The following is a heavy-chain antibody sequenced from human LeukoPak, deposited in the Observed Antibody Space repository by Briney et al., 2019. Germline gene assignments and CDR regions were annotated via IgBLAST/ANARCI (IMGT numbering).Heavy chain of an antibody. CDR3: ASEPWGSSNYFDY. CDR2: IYFSGST. CDR1: GGSISSGGHY. V-gene: IGHV4-31*03. Sequence: SETLSLTCTVSGGSISSGGHYWSWIRQHPGKGLEWIGHIYFSGSTFYNPSLQSRVTISVDTSKNQFSLNLSSVTAADTAVYYCASEPWGSSNYFDYWGQGTLVTVSS. D-gene: IGHD7-27*01. J-gene: IGHJ4*02.